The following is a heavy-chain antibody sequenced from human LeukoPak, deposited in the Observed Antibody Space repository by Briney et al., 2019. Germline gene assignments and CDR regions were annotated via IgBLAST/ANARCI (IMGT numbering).Heavy chain of an antibody. CDR1: GFTFSSYA. J-gene: IGHJ4*02. CDR3: ARARSITMIVVVSRY. Sequence: GGSLRLSCAASGFTFSSYAMHWVRQAPGKGLEWVAVISYDGSNKYYADSVKGRFTNSRDDSKNTLYLQMNSLRAEDTAVYYCARARSITMIVVVSRYWGQGTLVTVSS. D-gene: IGHD3-22*01. CDR2: ISYDGSNK. V-gene: IGHV3-30-3*01.